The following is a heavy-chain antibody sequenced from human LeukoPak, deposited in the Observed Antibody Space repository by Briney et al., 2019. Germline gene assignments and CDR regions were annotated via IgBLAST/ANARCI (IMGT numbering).Heavy chain of an antibody. V-gene: IGHV3-21*06. Sequence: PGGSLRLSCAGSGFTFEDYGMNWVRQSPGKGLEWVSSTTSSSSYIYYADSVKGRFTISRDNAKNSLYLQMNSLRAEDTAVYYCAELGITMIGGVWGKGTTVTISS. CDR3: AELGITMIGGV. D-gene: IGHD3-10*02. CDR2: TTSSSSYI. J-gene: IGHJ6*04. CDR1: GFTFEDYG.